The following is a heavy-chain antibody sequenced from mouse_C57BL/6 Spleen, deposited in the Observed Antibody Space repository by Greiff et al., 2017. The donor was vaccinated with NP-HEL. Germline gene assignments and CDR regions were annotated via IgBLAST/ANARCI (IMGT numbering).Heavy chain of an antibody. CDR2: INPSNGGT. J-gene: IGHJ2*01. CDR3: ARSMTIVTRSYYFDY. Sequence: VQLQQPGTELVKPGASVKLSCKASGYTFTSYWMHWVKQRPGQGLEWIGNINPSNGGTNYNEKFKSKATLTVDKSSSTAYMQLSSLTSEDSAVYYCARSMTIVTRSYYFDYWGQGTTLTVSS. D-gene: IGHD2-5*01. CDR1: GYTFTSYW. V-gene: IGHV1-53*01.